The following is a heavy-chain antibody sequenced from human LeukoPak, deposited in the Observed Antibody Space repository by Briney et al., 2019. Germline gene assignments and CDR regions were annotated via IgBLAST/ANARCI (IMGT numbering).Heavy chain of an antibody. D-gene: IGHD5-12*01. V-gene: IGHV4-30-4*01. Sequence: SETLSLTCTVSGGSISSGDYYWSWIRQPPGKGLEWIGYIYYSGSTYYSPSLKSRVTISVDTSKNQFSLKLSSVTAADTAVYYCARDSGYDLILDVWGQGTTVTVSS. CDR3: ARDSGYDLILDV. CDR1: GGSISSGDYY. CDR2: IYYSGST. J-gene: IGHJ6*02.